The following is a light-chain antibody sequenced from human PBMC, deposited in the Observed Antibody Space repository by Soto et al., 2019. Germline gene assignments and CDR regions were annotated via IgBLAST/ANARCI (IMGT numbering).Light chain of an antibody. CDR3: TYFTTSRTSV. CDR1: SSDVGHYNY. CDR2: DVS. V-gene: IGLV2-14*01. J-gene: IGLJ1*01. Sequence: QSALAQPASVSGSPGQSITISCTGTSSDVGHYNYVSWFQQHPGKVPKLLIYDVSSWPSGIPDRFSGSKSGNTASLTISGLQADFYADYYCTYFTTSRTSVFVTSPKVTV.